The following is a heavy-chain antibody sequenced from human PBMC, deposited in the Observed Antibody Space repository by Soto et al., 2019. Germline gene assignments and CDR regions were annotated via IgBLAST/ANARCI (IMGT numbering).Heavy chain of an antibody. CDR2: ISVYNGDT. Sequence: ASVKVSCKASGYTFTSYGISWVRQAPGQGLEWMGWISVYNGDTKYAQKLQVRVTMTTDTSTSTAYMELRSLRSDDTAVYYCAKSSGAVAGYYFDYWGQGNLVTVSS. V-gene: IGHV1-18*04. J-gene: IGHJ4*02. CDR3: AKSSGAVAGYYFDY. CDR1: GYTFTSYG. D-gene: IGHD6-19*01.